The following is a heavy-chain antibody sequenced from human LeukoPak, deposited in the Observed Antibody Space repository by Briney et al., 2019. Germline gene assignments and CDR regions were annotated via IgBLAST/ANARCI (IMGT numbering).Heavy chain of an antibody. CDR3: ARKGARMVRGVPFGY. CDR2: INHSGST. CDR1: GGSFSGFY. V-gene: IGHV4-34*01. Sequence: NPSETLSLTCAVYGGSFSGFYWSWIRQPPGKGLEWIGEINHSGSTNYNPSLKSRVTISVDTSKNQFSLKLSSVTAADTAVYYCARKGARMVRGVPFGYWGQGTLVTVSS. D-gene: IGHD3-10*01. J-gene: IGHJ4*02.